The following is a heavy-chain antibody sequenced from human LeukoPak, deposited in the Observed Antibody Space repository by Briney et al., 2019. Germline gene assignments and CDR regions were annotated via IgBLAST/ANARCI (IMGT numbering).Heavy chain of an antibody. Sequence: SETLSLTCTVSGGSISSYYWSWIRQPPGKGLEWIGYIYYSGSTNYNPSLKSRVTISVDTSKNQFSLKLSSVTAADTAVYYCASSYYYYYMDVWGKGTTVTVSS. J-gene: IGHJ6*03. CDR3: ASSYYYYYMDV. CDR1: GGSISSYY. V-gene: IGHV4-59*01. CDR2: IYYSGST.